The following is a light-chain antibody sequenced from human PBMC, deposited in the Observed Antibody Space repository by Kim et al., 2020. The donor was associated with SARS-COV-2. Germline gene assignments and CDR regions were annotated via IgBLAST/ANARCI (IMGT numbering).Light chain of an antibody. CDR3: QQLNSYPYT. V-gene: IGKV1-9*01. CDR2: AAS. J-gene: IGKJ2*01. Sequence: DIQLTQSPSFLSASVGDRVTITCRASQGISYYLAWYQQKPGKAPNLLIFAASTLQSGVPSRFSGSGSGTEFTLTISSLQPEDFATYYCQQLNSYPYTFGQGTKLEI. CDR1: QGISYY.